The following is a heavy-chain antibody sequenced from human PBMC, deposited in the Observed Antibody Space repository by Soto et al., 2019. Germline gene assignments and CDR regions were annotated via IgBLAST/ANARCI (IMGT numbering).Heavy chain of an antibody. CDR3: ARAYYDILPYQPPFDY. CDR2: ISAYNGNT. V-gene: IGHV1-18*01. D-gene: IGHD3-9*01. J-gene: IGHJ4*01. Sequence: ASVKVSCKASGYTFTSYGISWVRQAPGQGLEWMGWISAYNGNTNYAQKLQGRVTMTTDTSTSTAYMELRSLRSDDTAVYYCARAYYDILPYQPPFDYWGHGTLVTVSS. CDR1: GYTFTSYG.